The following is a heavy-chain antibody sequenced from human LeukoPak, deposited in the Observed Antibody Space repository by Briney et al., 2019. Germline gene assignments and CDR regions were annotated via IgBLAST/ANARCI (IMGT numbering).Heavy chain of an antibody. V-gene: IGHV3-21*01. CDR1: GFTFSSYS. CDR3: ARVGYDILTGYFDY. Sequence: GGSLRLSCAASGFTFSSYSMNWVRQAPGKGLEWVSSISSSSSYIYYPDSVKGRFTISRDNAKNSLYLQMNSLRAEDTAVYYCARVGYDILTGYFDYWGQGTLVTVSS. D-gene: IGHD3-9*01. CDR2: ISSSSSYI. J-gene: IGHJ4*02.